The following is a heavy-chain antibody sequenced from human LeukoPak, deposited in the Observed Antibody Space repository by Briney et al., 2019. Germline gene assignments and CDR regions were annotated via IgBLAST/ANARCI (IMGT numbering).Heavy chain of an antibody. V-gene: IGHV5-51*01. Sequence: GESLKISCKGSGYSFTSYWIAWVRQMPRKGLEWMGIIYPGDSDTRYSPSFQGQVTISADKSISTAYLQWSSLKASDTAIYYFGRHHRSGLYEGDSFDPWGQGTPVTVSS. J-gene: IGHJ5*02. D-gene: IGHD2-8*01. CDR2: IYPGDSDT. CDR1: GYSFTSYW. CDR3: GRHHRSGLYEGDSFDP.